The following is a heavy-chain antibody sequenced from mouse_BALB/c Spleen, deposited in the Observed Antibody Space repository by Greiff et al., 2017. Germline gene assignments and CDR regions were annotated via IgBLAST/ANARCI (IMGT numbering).Heavy chain of an antibody. J-gene: IGHJ4*01. V-gene: IGHV1-5*01. Sequence: EVKLQESGTVLARPGASVKMSCKASGYTFTSYWMHWVKQRPGQGLEWIGAIYPGNSDTSYNQKFKGKAKLTAVTSTSTAYMELSSLTNEDSAVYYCARTLYGSSLYYAMDYWGQGTSVTVSS. CDR1: GYTFTSYW. D-gene: IGHD1-1*01. CDR2: IYPGNSDT. CDR3: ARTLYGSSLYYAMDY.